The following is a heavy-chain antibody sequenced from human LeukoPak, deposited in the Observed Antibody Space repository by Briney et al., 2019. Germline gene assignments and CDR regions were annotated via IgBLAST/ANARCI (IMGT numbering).Heavy chain of an antibody. J-gene: IGHJ4*02. Sequence: GGSLRLSCAASGLTFSSYSMNWVRQAPGKGLEWVSSISSSSSYIYYADSVKGRFTISRDNAKNSLYLQMNSLRAEDTAVYYCARAMVRGVITIGYWGQGTLVTVSS. V-gene: IGHV3-21*01. D-gene: IGHD3-10*01. CDR2: ISSSSSYI. CDR1: GLTFSSYS. CDR3: ARAMVRGVITIGY.